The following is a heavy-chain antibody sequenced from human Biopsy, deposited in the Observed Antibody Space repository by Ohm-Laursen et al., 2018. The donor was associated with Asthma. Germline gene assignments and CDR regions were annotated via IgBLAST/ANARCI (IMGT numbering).Heavy chain of an antibody. Sequence: SLRLSCAASGLTFSSSGMHWVRQAPGKGLEWVAFISMDGNVKNYADSVKGRFTISRDNSKTTVYLQMDSLRAEDTAVYFGAKDKGRNSIDYWGQGTLVTVSS. J-gene: IGHJ4*02. D-gene: IGHD5-18*01. V-gene: IGHV3-30*18. CDR1: GLTFSSSG. CDR2: ISMDGNVK. CDR3: AKDKGRNSIDY.